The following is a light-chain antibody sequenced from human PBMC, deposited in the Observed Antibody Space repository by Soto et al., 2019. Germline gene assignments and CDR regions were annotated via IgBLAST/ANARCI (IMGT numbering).Light chain of an antibody. V-gene: IGLV2-14*01. CDR3: SSYTSATTYV. CDR2: DVS. Sequence: QSVLPQPAYVSGSPGQSMTISCTGTSSDVGAYNYDSWYQQYPGEAPKVIIYDVSHRPAGVSNRFSGSKSGNTASLTISGLQTQDEADYYCSSYTSATTYVFGTGT. CDR1: SSDVGAYNY. J-gene: IGLJ1*01.